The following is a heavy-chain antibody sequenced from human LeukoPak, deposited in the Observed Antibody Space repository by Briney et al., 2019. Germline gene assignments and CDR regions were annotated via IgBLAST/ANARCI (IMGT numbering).Heavy chain of an antibody. J-gene: IGHJ3*02. CDR3: ARETIVVVVAATVYGRAFDI. D-gene: IGHD2-15*01. CDR2: IYTSGST. CDR1: GGSISSGSYY. V-gene: IGHV4-61*02. Sequence: SETLSLTCTVSGGSISSGSYYWSWIRQPAGKGLEWIGRIYTSGSTNYNPSLKSRVTISVDTSKNQFSLKLSSVTAADTAVYYCARETIVVVVAATVYGRAFDIWGQGTMVTVSS.